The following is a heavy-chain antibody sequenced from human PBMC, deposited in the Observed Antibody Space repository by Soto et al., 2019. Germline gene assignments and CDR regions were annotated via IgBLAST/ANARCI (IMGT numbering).Heavy chain of an antibody. D-gene: IGHD3-3*01. CDR2: ISGSGGST. V-gene: IGHV3-23*01. Sequence: PVGSLRLSCAASGFTFSSYAMSWVRQAPGKGLEWVSAISGSGGSTYYADSVKGRFTISRDNSKNTLYLQMNSLRAEDTAVYYCAKGRDFWSGYLLAEPLFDPWGQGTLVTVSS. CDR1: GFTFSSYA. CDR3: AKGRDFWSGYLLAEPLFDP. J-gene: IGHJ5*02.